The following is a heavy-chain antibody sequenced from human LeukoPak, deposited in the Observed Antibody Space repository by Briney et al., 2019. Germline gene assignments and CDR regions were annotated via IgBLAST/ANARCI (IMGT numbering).Heavy chain of an antibody. CDR2: IYFSGST. V-gene: IGHV4-31*03. CDR3: ARNYGDYIFDF. Sequence: PSETLSLTCTVSGGSISNDNYYWSRIRQHPGKGLEWIGYIYFSGSTYYNPSLKSRVTISVDTSKNQFSLKLSSVTAADTAVYYCARNYGDYIFDFWGQGTLVTVSS. J-gene: IGHJ4*02. CDR1: GGSISNDNYY. D-gene: IGHD4-17*01.